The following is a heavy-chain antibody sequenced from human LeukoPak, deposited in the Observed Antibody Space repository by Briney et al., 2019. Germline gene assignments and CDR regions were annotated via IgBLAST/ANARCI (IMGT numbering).Heavy chain of an antibody. D-gene: IGHD3-16*01. CDR3: ARANRAVVGDYYYWYMDV. Sequence: ASVKVSCKASGYTFTDYYMHWVRQAPGQGLEWMGWVNSNSGATDYAQKFQGRVTMTRDTSISTAYMDLSRLRSDDTAVYYCARANRAVVGDYYYWYMDVWGKGTTVTVSS. CDR1: GYTFTDYY. J-gene: IGHJ6*03. V-gene: IGHV1-2*02. CDR2: VNSNSGAT.